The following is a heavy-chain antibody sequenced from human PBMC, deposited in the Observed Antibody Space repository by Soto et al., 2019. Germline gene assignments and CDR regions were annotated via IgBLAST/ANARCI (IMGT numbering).Heavy chain of an antibody. CDR1: GYTFTSYY. Sequence: QVQLVQSGAEVKKPGASVKVSCKASGYTFTSYYMHWVRQAPGQGLEWMGIINPSGGSTNYAQKFQGRVTLTTDTSRSTVYMELSSLRSEDTAVFYCARDLHGDPYYWGQGTLVTVSS. J-gene: IGHJ4*02. V-gene: IGHV1-46*01. CDR3: ARDLHGDPYY. CDR2: INPSGGST. D-gene: IGHD4-17*01.